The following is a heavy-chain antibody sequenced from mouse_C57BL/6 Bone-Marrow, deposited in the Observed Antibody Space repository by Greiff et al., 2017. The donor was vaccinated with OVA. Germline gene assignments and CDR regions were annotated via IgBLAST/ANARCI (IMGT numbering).Heavy chain of an antibody. CDR3: ARRAFTTVVDWYFDV. CDR1: GFNIKDYY. CDR2: IDPEDGET. J-gene: IGHJ1*03. Sequence: EVKLMESGAELVKPGASVKLSCTASGFNIKDYYMHWVKQRTEQGLEWIGRIDPEDGETKYAPKFQGKATITADTSSNTAYLQLSSLTSEDTAVYYCARRAFTTVVDWYFDVWGTGTTVTVSS. D-gene: IGHD1-1*01. V-gene: IGHV14-2*01.